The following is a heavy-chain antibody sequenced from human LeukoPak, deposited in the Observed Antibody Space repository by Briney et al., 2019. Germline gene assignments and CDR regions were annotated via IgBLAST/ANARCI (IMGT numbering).Heavy chain of an antibody. CDR2: IWCDGSNK. CDR3: AGDRATSYFDY. CDR1: GFTFRSHG. Sequence: PGTSLRLSCAASGFTFRSHGMHWVREAPGKGLEWVAFIWCDGSNKYYTDSVKGRFTISRDNSKNTLYLQMNSLRAEDTAVYYCAGDRATSYFDYWGQGALVTISS. D-gene: IGHD1-26*01. V-gene: IGHV3-33*01. J-gene: IGHJ4*02.